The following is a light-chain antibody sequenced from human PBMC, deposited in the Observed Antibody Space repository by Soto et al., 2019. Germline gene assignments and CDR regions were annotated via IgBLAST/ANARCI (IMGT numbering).Light chain of an antibody. V-gene: IGKV3-15*01. Sequence: EIVLTQSPGTLVLSPGDRATLSCRASQSVNKAYLVWYQVKPGQAPRRLIYGASSRATGIPARFSGSGSGTEFTLTISSLQSEDFAVYYCQQYNDWPQTFGQGTKVDIK. CDR1: QSVNKAY. CDR2: GAS. J-gene: IGKJ1*01. CDR3: QQYNDWPQT.